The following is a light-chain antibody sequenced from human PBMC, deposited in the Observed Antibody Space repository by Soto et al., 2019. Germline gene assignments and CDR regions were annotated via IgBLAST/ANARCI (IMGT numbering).Light chain of an antibody. CDR1: SSDVGGYNY. CDR3: SSYTSSSTLVV. CDR2: EFN. V-gene: IGLV2-14*01. Sequence: QPASVSGSPGQSITISCTGTSSDVGGYNYVSWYQQHPGKAPKLMIYEFNNRPSGVSNRFSGSKSGNTASLTISGLQADDEADYYCSSYTSSSTLVVFGGGTQLTVL. J-gene: IGLJ2*01.